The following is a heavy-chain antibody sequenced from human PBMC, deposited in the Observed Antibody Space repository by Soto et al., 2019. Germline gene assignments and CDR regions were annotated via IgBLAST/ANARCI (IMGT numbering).Heavy chain of an antibody. V-gene: IGHV3-30*03. D-gene: IGHD3-22*01. CDR2: ISYDGTNK. J-gene: IGHJ4*02. CDR3: ARVADYYDSSGYLPVVD. Sequence: GGSLRLSCAASGFTFRNFGMHWVRQAPGKGLEWVAVISYDGTNKYYADSVKGRFTISRDNAKNSLYLQMNSLRAEDTALYYCARVADYYDSSGYLPVVDWGQGTLVTVSS. CDR1: GFTFRNFG.